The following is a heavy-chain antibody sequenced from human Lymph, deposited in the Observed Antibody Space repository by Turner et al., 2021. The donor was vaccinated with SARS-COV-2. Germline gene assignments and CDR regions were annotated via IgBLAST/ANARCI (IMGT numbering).Heavy chain of an antibody. CDR1: GFTFSYYL. V-gene: IGHV3-7*01. CDR3: ARMGSSSWYFDY. J-gene: IGHJ4*02. Sequence: EVQLVESGGGLVQPGGSLRLSCAASGFTFSYYLMSWVRQAPGKGLEWVANIKQDGSEKYYVDSVKGRFTISRDNAKNSLFLQMNSLRAEDTAVYYCARMGSSSWYFDYWGQGTLVTVSS. D-gene: IGHD1-26*01. CDR2: IKQDGSEK.